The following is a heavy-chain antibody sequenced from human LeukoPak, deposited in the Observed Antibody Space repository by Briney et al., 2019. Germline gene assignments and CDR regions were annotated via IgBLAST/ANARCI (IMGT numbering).Heavy chain of an antibody. J-gene: IGHJ6*02. CDR2: IIPILGIA. CDR1: GGTFSSYA. Sequence: SVKVSCKASGGTFSSYAISWVRQAPGQGLEWMGRIIPILGIANYTQKFQGRVTITADKSTSTAYMELSSLRSEDTAVYYCARVLVDYDILTGNYYYYGMDVWGQGTTVTVSS. D-gene: IGHD3-9*01. CDR3: ARVLVDYDILTGNYYYYGMDV. V-gene: IGHV1-69*04.